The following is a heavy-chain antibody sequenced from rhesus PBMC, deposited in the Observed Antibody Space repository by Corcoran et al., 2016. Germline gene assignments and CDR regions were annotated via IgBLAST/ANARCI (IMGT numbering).Heavy chain of an antibody. J-gene: IGHJ6*01. CDR1: GGSISSGYYY. Sequence: QVQLQESGPGLVKPSATLSLTCAVSGGSISSGYYYWSWIRPPPGKGMAWIGHITYRGSTSHNPSLKSRVTISRDTSKNQFSLKLSSVTAADTAVYYCARSNAMVAYGLDSWGQGVVVTVSS. D-gene: IGHD4-4*01. CDR3: ARSNAMVAYGLDS. V-gene: IGHV4-122*02. CDR2: ITYRGST.